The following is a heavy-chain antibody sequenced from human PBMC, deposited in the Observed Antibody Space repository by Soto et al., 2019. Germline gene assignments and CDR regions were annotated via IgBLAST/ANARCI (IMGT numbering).Heavy chain of an antibody. CDR3: ARGLGYGGNSGY. Sequence: PSETLSLTCAVYGGSFSGYYWSWIRQPPGKGLEWIGEINHSGSTNYNPSLKSRVTISVDTSKNQFSLKLSSVTAADTAVYYCARGLGYGGNSGYWGQETLVTVSS. CDR1: GGSFSGYY. J-gene: IGHJ4*02. D-gene: IGHD4-17*01. V-gene: IGHV4-34*01. CDR2: INHSGST.